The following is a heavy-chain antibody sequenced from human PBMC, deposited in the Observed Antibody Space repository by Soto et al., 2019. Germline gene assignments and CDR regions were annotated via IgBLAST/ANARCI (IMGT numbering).Heavy chain of an antibody. J-gene: IGHJ4*02. CDR3: VRGVVVVVGSTAENFDH. CDR1: GFTFTKYS. Sequence: GGSLRLSCVTSGFTFTKYSMNWVRQAPGKGLEWVSYISYSGETKYYADSLKGRYAISRDDAKDSVYLQMNSLRDEDTAFYYCVRGVVVVVGSTAENFDHWGQGTLVTVSS. V-gene: IGHV3-48*02. CDR2: ISYSGETK. D-gene: IGHD2-15*01.